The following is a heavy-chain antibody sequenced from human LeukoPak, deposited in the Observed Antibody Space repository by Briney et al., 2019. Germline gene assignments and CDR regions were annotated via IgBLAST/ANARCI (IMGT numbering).Heavy chain of an antibody. V-gene: IGHV1-58*02. Sequence: ASVKVSCKASGFTFTSSAMQWVRQARGQRLEWIGWIVVGSGNTNYAQKFQERVTITRDMSTSTAYMELSSLRSEDTAVYYCAAAHVDTAIEGPPTVGSWFDPWGQGTLVTVSS. CDR1: GFTFTSSA. CDR2: IVVGSGNT. J-gene: IGHJ5*02. CDR3: AAAHVDTAIEGPPTVGSWFDP. D-gene: IGHD5-18*01.